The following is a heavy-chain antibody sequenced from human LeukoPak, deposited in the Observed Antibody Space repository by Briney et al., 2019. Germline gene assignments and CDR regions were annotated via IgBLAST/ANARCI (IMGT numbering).Heavy chain of an antibody. CDR2: IYYSGST. V-gene: IGHV4-39*02. CDR3: ARDSGSPYYFDY. CDR1: GGSISSSSYY. Sequence: SETLSLTCTVSGGSISSSSYYWGWIRQPPGRGLEWIGSIYYSGSTYYNPSLKSRVTISVDTSKNQFSLKLSSVTAADTAVYYCARDSGSPYYFDYWGQGTLVTVSS. D-gene: IGHD3-10*01. J-gene: IGHJ4*02.